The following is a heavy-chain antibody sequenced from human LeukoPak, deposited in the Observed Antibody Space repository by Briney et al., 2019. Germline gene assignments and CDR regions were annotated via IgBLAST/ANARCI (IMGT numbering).Heavy chain of an antibody. Sequence: ASVKVSCKASGYTFTSYYMHWVRQAPGQGLEWMGIINPSGGSTSYAQKFQGRVTMTRDTSTSTAYVELSSLRSEDTAVYYCARGIITIFGVVINNYYYYGMDVWGQGTTVTVSS. J-gene: IGHJ6*02. V-gene: IGHV1-46*01. CDR1: GYTFTSYY. CDR2: INPSGGST. D-gene: IGHD3-3*01. CDR3: ARGIITIFGVVINNYYYYGMDV.